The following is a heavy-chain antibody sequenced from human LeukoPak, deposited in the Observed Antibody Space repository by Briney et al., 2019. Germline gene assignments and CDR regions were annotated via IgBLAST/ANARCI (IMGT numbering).Heavy chain of an antibody. Sequence: GGSLRLSCAASGFTFSSYGMHWVRQAPGKGLQWVAVISHDGSNKHYADSVKGRFTISRDNSKNTLYLQMNSLRAEDTAVYYCAKSYYGSGSYSDYWGQGTLVTVSS. J-gene: IGHJ4*02. D-gene: IGHD3-10*01. CDR1: GFTFSSYG. CDR3: AKSYYGSGSYSDY. CDR2: ISHDGSNK. V-gene: IGHV3-30*18.